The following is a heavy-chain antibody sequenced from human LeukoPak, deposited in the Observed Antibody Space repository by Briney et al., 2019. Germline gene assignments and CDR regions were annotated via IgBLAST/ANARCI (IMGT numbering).Heavy chain of an antibody. D-gene: IGHD3-3*01. J-gene: IGHJ5*02. V-gene: IGHV4-34*01. CDR1: GGSFSGYY. CDR3: ARHDYDCWSQRLSWFDR. Sequence: SETLSLTCAVYGGSFSGYYWSWIRQPPGKGLEWIGEINHSGSTNYNPSLKSRVTISVDTSKNQFSLKLSSVTAADTAVYYCARHDYDCWSQRLSWFDRWGQGTLVTVSS. CDR2: INHSGST.